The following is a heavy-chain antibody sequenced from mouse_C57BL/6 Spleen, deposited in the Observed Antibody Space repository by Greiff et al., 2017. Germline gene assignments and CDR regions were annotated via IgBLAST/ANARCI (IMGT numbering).Heavy chain of an antibody. CDR2: INPNNGGT. CDR1: GYTFTDYN. Sequence: VRLQQSGPELVKPGASVKIPCKASGYTFTDYNMDWVKQSHGKSLEWIGDINPNNGGTIYNQKFKGKATLTVDKSSSTAYMELRSLTSEDTAVYYCARSGDGYYDYAMDYWGQGTSVTVSS. D-gene: IGHD2-3*01. J-gene: IGHJ4*01. CDR3: ARSGDGYYDYAMDY. V-gene: IGHV1-18*01.